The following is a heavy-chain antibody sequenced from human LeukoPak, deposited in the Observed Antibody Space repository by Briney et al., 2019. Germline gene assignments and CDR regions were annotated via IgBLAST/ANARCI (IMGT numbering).Heavy chain of an antibody. Sequence: GGSLRLSCAASGFTFSTYTMNWVRQAPGKGLEWVSSISASTSYINYADSVKGRFTIPRDNSENSLYLQMNSLRAEDTAVYYCARARGADYWGQGTLVTVSS. CDR1: GFTFSTYT. V-gene: IGHV3-21*01. J-gene: IGHJ4*02. CDR2: ISASTSYI. D-gene: IGHD5-12*01. CDR3: ARARGADY.